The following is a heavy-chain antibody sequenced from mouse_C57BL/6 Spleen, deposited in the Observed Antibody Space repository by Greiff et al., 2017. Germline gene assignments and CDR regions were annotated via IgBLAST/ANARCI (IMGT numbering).Heavy chain of an antibody. V-gene: IGHV1-54*01. Sequence: VQLQQSGAELVRPGTSVKVSCKASGYAFTNYLIEWVKQRPGQGLEWIGVINPGSGGTNYNEKFKGKATLTADKSSSTAYMQLSSLTSEDSAVYFCARVAYYSNYDLDYWGQGTTLTVSS. CDR3: ARVAYYSNYDLDY. D-gene: IGHD2-5*01. CDR1: GYAFTNYL. J-gene: IGHJ2*01. CDR2: INPGSGGT.